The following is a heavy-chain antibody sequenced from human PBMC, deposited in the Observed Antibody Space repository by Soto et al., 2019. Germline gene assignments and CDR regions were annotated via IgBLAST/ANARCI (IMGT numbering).Heavy chain of an antibody. CDR2: VSSSSSYI. CDR3: AREEDTLMDVVEYVGDHGMDV. D-gene: IGHD3-22*01. CDR1: GFTFSTYS. Sequence: EVQLVESGGGLVKPGGSLTLSCAASGFTFSTYSMNWVRQAPGKGLEWVSSVSSSSSYIYYADSVKGRFTDSRDNAKNSMFLQMNSLRAEDTGVYYCAREEDTLMDVVEYVGDHGMDVWGQGTTVTVSS. J-gene: IGHJ6*02. V-gene: IGHV3-21*01.